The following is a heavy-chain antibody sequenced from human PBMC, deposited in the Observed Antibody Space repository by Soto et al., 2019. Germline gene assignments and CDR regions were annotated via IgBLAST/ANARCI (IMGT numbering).Heavy chain of an antibody. D-gene: IGHD3-3*01. CDR3: AREHDFWSNYCFDY. J-gene: IGHJ4*02. V-gene: IGHV1-2*02. Sequence: ASVKVSCKASGYTFTGYYMHWVRQAPGQGLEWMGWINPNSGGTNYAQKFQGRVTMTRDTSISTAYMELSRLRSDDTAVYYCAREHDFWSNYCFDYWGQGTLVTVSS. CDR2: INPNSGGT. CDR1: GYTFTGYY.